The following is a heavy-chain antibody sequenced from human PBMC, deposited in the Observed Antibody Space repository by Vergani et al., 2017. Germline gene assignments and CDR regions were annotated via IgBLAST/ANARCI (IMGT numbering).Heavy chain of an antibody. CDR3: AKELGVSGISYNSPHVY. J-gene: IGHJ4*02. CDR2: ISWDGGST. Sequence: EVQLVESGGVVVQPGGSLRLSCAASGFTFDDYTMHWVRQAPGKGLEWVSLISWDGGSTYYADSVKGRFTISRDNSKNSLYLQMNSLRTDDTALYYCAKELGVSGISYNSPHVYCSQGTLVTVSS. V-gene: IGHV3-43*01. D-gene: IGHD3-10*01. CDR1: GFTFDDYT.